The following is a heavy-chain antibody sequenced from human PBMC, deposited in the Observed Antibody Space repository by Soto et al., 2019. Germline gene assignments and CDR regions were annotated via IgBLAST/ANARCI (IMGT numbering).Heavy chain of an antibody. J-gene: IGHJ6*03. CDR1: GYTFTSYA. CDR3: ARLLSGPKKRDYYYYYMDV. CDR2: INAGNGNT. D-gene: IGHD6-19*01. Sequence: ASVKVSCKASGYTFTSYAMHWVRQAPGQRLEWMGWINAGNGNTKYSQKFQGRVTITRDTSASTAYMELSSLRSEDTAVYYCARLLSGPKKRDYYYYYMDVWGKGTTVTVSS. V-gene: IGHV1-3*01.